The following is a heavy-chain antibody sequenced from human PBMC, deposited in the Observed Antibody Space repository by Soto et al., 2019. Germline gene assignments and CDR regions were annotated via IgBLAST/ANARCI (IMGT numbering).Heavy chain of an antibody. CDR3: AKRGVGTFGLSY. J-gene: IGHJ4*02. D-gene: IGHD3-10*01. CDR2: INTDGSST. Sequence: EVQLVESGGGLVQPGGSLRLSCAVSGFTFSSFWMHWVRQAPGEGLVWVSRINTDGSSTSYADSVKGRFTISRDNAKNTLYLQMNSLIVEDTAMYYCAKRGVGTFGLSYWGQGTLVTVSS. V-gene: IGHV3-74*01. CDR1: GFTFSSFW.